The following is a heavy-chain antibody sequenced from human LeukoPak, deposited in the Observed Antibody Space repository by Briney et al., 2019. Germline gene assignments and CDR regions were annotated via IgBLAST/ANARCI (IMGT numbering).Heavy chain of an antibody. D-gene: IGHD7-27*01. J-gene: IGHJ4*02. CDR3: ARHLGTSSDH. Sequence: GGSLKLSCAASGFTFSGYWMYWVRQAPGKGLVWVSLINSDGSSTNYADSVKGRFTISRDNAKNTLYLQVNSLRADDTAVYYCARHLGTSSDHWGQGTLVTVSS. CDR2: INSDGSST. CDR1: GFTFSGYW. V-gene: IGHV3-74*01.